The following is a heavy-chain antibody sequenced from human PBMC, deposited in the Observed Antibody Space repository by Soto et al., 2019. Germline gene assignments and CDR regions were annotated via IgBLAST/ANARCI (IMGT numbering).Heavy chain of an antibody. Sequence: GGSLRLSCAASGFTFSNSEMNWVRQAPGKGLEWISYISGSSTDIFYADSVKGRFTISRNNTSNSLYLQMDSLRAEDTAIYYCAKDSRGYSSHFYYYHGMDVWGQGTTVTVSS. J-gene: IGHJ6*02. CDR2: ISGSSTDI. CDR1: GFTFSNSE. CDR3: AKDSRGYSSHFYYYHGMDV. D-gene: IGHD6-13*01. V-gene: IGHV3-48*03.